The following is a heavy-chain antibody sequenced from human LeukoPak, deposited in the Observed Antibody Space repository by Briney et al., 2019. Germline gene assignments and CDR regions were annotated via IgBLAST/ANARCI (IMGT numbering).Heavy chain of an antibody. CDR1: GFTFSDYY. CDR2: ISGSGSTI. CDR3: ARKGNFWSALDAFDI. Sequence: PGGSLRLSCAASGFTFSDYYMSWIRQAPGKGLEWVSYISGSGSTIYYADSVKGRFTISRDNAKNSLYLQMNSLRAEDTAVYYCARKGNFWSALDAFDIWGQGTMVTVSS. J-gene: IGHJ3*02. D-gene: IGHD3-3*01. V-gene: IGHV3-11*04.